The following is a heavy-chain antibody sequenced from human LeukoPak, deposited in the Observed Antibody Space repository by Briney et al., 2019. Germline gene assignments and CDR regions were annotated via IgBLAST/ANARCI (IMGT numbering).Heavy chain of an antibody. V-gene: IGHV1-46*01. J-gene: IGHJ6*03. D-gene: IGHD3-3*01. CDR3: ARGPGVVQYYYYYYMDV. CDR2: INPSGGST. CDR1: GYTFTSYY. Sequence: ASVKVSCKASGYTFTSYYMHWVRQAPGQGLEWMGIINPSGGSTSYAQKFQGRVTMTRDMSTSTVYMELSSLGSEDTAVYYCARGPGVVQYYYYYYMDVWGKGTTVTVSS.